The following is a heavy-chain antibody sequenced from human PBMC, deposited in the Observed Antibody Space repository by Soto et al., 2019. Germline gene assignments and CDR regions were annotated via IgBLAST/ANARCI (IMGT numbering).Heavy chain of an antibody. CDR2: IYYSGST. CDR3: AAVRQHYFDF. V-gene: IGHV4-31*03. Sequence: QVQLQESGPGLVKPSQTLSLTCTVSGGSISSGAYYWSWIRQHPGKGLEWIGYIYYSGSTYSNPALKSRVAISVDKSKNQFTLKLSSVTAADTAVYYCAAVRQHYFDFWGQGTLVTVSS. D-gene: IGHD1-1*01. CDR1: GGSISSGAYY. J-gene: IGHJ4*02.